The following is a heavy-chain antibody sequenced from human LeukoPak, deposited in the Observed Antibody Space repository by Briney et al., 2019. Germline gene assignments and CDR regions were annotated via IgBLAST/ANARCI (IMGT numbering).Heavy chain of an antibody. D-gene: IGHD3-3*01. CDR3: ARVSGYYYDFWSGYYSRRGNWFDP. V-gene: IGHV7-4-1*02. J-gene: IGHJ5*02. CDR1: GYTFTSYA. Sequence: GASVKVSCKASGYTFTSYAMNWVRQAPGQGLEWMGWINTNTGNPTYAQGFTGRFVFSLDTSVSTAYLQISSLKAEDTAVYYCARVSGYYYDFWSGYYSRRGNWFDPWGQGTLVTVSS. CDR2: INTNTGNP.